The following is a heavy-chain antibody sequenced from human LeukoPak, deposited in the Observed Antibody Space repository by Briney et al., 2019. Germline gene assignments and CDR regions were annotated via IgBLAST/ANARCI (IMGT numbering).Heavy chain of an antibody. V-gene: IGHV4-4*07. CDR3: ARDNDFFDY. CDR2: IHSSGGT. Sequence: PSETLSLTCSVSGGSINTYYWSCIRQPAGKGLEWIGRIHSSGGTHYNPSLKSRVTMSLDTSKNQFSLKLTSVTAADTAVYYCARDNDFFDYWGQGTLVTVSS. CDR1: GGSINTYY. J-gene: IGHJ4*02.